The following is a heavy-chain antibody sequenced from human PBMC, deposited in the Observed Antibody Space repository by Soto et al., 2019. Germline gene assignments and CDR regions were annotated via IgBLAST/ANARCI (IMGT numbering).Heavy chain of an antibody. J-gene: IGHJ4*02. CDR2: MNPNSGNT. CDR1: GYTFTSYD. D-gene: IGHD3-10*01. CDR3: ARPMVRGEAADY. Sequence: ASVKVSCKASGYTFTSYDINWVRQATGQGLEWMGWMNPNSGNTGYAQKFQGRVTMTRNTSISTAYMELSSLRSEDTAVYYCARPMVRGEAADYWGQGTLVTVSS. V-gene: IGHV1-8*01.